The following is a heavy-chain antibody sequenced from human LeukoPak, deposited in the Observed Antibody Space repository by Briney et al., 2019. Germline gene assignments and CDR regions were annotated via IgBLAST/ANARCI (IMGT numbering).Heavy chain of an antibody. CDR3: ARAGLRIDC. J-gene: IGHJ4*02. CDR1: GASISNYS. Sequence: SETLSLTCSVSGASISNYSWSWIRQPPRKGLEWIGYISNSGSTNFNPSLKSRVTISLDTSKNQFSLNLSSVTAADTAVYYCARAGLRIDCWGQGTLVPVSS. V-gene: IGHV4-59*01. CDR2: ISNSGST.